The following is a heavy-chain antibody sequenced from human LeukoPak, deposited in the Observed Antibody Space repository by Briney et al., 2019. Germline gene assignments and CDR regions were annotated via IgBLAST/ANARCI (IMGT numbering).Heavy chain of an antibody. V-gene: IGHV3-11*01. Sequence: GGSLRLSCAASGFTFSDYYVSWIRQAPGKGLEWVSYISSSGSTIYYADSVKGRFTISRDNAKNSLYLQMNSLRAEDTAVYYCARYIVVVPAAPFDYWGQGTLVTVSS. CDR1: GFTFSDYY. CDR3: ARYIVVVPAAPFDY. CDR2: ISSSGSTI. D-gene: IGHD2-2*01. J-gene: IGHJ4*02.